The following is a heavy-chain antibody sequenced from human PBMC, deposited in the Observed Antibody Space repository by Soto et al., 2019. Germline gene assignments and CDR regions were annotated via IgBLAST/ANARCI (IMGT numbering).Heavy chain of an antibody. Sequence: PGGSLRLSCAASVLTFSTYTIHWVRQAPGKGLEWVALMSYDGNNEYYADSVKDRFTISRDNSKNTMYLQMNSLRVEDTAVYYCATNDVKVAGQDYWGPGTLVTVSS. V-gene: IGHV3-30-3*01. J-gene: IGHJ4*02. CDR1: VLTFSTYT. CDR2: MSYDGNNE. CDR3: ATNDVKVAGQDY. D-gene: IGHD6-19*01.